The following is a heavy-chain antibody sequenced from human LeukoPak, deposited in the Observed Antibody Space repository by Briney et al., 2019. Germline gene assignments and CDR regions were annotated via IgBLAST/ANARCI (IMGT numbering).Heavy chain of an antibody. Sequence: EASVKVSCKASGYTFTSYAMNWVRQAPGQGLEWMGWINTNTGNPTYAQGFTGRFVFSLDTSVSTAYLQISSLKAEDTAVYYCARGGATVKYYYMDVWGKGTTVTVSS. D-gene: IGHD4-11*01. CDR3: ARGGATVKYYYMDV. J-gene: IGHJ6*03. CDR1: GYTFTSYA. V-gene: IGHV7-4-1*02. CDR2: INTNTGNP.